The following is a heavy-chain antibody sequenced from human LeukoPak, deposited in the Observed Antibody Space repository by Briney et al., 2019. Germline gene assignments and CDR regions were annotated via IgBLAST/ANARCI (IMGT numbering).Heavy chain of an antibody. CDR3: TRVGYIDEGIDY. CDR2: IKQDGSKK. J-gene: IGHJ4*02. Sequence: GGSLRLSCAASGFTFSNYWMHWVRQAPGKGLEWVANIKQDGSKKSYVDSVKGRFTISRDNAKNSLYLQMNSLRAEDTAIYYCTRVGYIDEGIDYWGQGTLVTVSS. CDR1: GFTFSNYW. D-gene: IGHD5-24*01. V-gene: IGHV3-7*04.